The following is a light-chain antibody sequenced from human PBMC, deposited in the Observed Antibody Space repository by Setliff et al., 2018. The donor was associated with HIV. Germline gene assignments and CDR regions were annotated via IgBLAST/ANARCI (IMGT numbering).Light chain of an antibody. CDR2: EVT. CDR1: SSNIGGNP. V-gene: IGLV1-44*01. CDR3: SSYTSSSTLYV. Sequence: QAVVTQPPSAYGTPGQRVTVSCSGSSSNIGGNPVSWYQQLPGTAPKLLIFEVTKRPSGVSIRVSGSKSDNTASLTISGLQAEDEADYYCSSYTSSSTLYVFGTGTKVTVL. J-gene: IGLJ1*01.